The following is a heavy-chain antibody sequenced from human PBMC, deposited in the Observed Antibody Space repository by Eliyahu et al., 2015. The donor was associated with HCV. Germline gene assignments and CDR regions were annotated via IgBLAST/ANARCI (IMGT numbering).Heavy chain of an antibody. Sequence: EVQLVESGGGLVQPGGSLRLSCAASGFTFSSYSMNWVRQAPGKGLEWVSYISSGSSTTYYSDSVKGRFSISRDNAKNSLYLQVNSLRDEDTAVYYCVGTPRYDSSVGDYWGQGTLVTVAS. CDR2: ISSGSSTT. CDR3: VGTPRYDSSVGDY. D-gene: IGHD3-22*01. V-gene: IGHV3-48*02. CDR1: GFTFSSYS. J-gene: IGHJ4*02.